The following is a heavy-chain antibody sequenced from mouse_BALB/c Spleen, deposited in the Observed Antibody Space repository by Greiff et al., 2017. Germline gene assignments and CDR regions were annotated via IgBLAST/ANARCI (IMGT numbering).Heavy chain of an antibody. J-gene: IGHJ4*01. Sequence: VQLQQSGPGLVQPSQSLSITCTVSGFSLTSYGVHWVRQSPGKGLEWLGVIWSGGSTDYNAAFISRLSISKDNSKSQVFFKMNSLQADDTAIYYCAGLYYGNSYARDYWGQGTSVTVSS. D-gene: IGHD2-1*01. CDR2: IWSGGST. V-gene: IGHV2-4-1*01. CDR1: GFSLTSYG. CDR3: AGLYYGNSYARDY.